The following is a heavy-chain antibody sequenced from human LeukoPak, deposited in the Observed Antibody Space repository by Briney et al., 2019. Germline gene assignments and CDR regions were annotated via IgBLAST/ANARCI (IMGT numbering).Heavy chain of an antibody. D-gene: IGHD3-3*01. Sequence: GGSLRLSCAASGFTFSSYAMHWVRQAPGKGLEWVAVISYDGSNKYYADSVKGRFTISRDNSKNTLYLQMNSLRAEDTAVYYCAKPMSSTNYDFWSGYYALSTDYYYYYGMDVWGQGTTVTVSS. J-gene: IGHJ6*02. CDR3: AKPMSSTNYDFWSGYYALSTDYYYYYGMDV. V-gene: IGHV3-30-3*02. CDR2: ISYDGSNK. CDR1: GFTFSSYA.